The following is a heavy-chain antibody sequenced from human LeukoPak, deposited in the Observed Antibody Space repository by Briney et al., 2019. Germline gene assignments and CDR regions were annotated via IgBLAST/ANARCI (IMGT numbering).Heavy chain of an antibody. V-gene: IGHV3-7*01. CDR2: VNNGRSEK. Sequence: GGSLRLSCAASGFTFSIFWMNWVRQAPGQGLEWWASVNNGRSEKYYVDSGKGPFTISRDNGTNSLYLQMNSLGAAGTSVYYCARGVYGDYAWGQGTLVTVSS. CDR1: GFTFSIFW. J-gene: IGHJ5*02. CDR3: ARGVYGDYA. D-gene: IGHD4-17*01.